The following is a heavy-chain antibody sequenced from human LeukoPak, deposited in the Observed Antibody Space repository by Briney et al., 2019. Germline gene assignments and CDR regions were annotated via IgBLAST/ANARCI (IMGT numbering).Heavy chain of an antibody. V-gene: IGHV3-48*01. CDR3: AKEYGSGAYYFDY. CDR1: GFTFSSYS. Sequence: HTGGSLRLSCAASGFTFSSYSVNWVRQAPGKGLEWVSYISSSSSTIYYADSVKGRFTISRDNSKNTLYLQMNSLRAEDTAVYYCAKEYGSGAYYFDYWGQGTLVTVSS. CDR2: ISSSSSTI. J-gene: IGHJ4*02. D-gene: IGHD3-10*01.